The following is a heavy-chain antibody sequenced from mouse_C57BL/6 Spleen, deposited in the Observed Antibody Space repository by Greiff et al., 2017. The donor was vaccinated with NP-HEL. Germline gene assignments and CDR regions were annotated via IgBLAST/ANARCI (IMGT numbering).Heavy chain of an antibody. CDR2: ILPGSGST. CDR1: GYTFTGYW. CDR3: ARSEDDYCSRTKGFAY. Sequence: QVQLQQSGAELMKPGASVKLSCKATGYTFTGYWIEWVKQRPGHGLEWIGEILPGSGSTNYNEKFKGKATFTADTSSNTAYMQLSSLTTEDSAIYYCARSEDDYCSRTKGFAYWGQGTLVTVSA. V-gene: IGHV1-9*01. D-gene: IGHD1-1*01. J-gene: IGHJ3*01.